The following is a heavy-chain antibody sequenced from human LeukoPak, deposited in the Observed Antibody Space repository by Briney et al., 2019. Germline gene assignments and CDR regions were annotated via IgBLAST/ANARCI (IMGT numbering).Heavy chain of an antibody. J-gene: IGHJ5*02. Sequence: PGGSLRLSCAASGFTFSSYWMHWVRQAPGKGLVWVSRINSDGSSTNSADSVQGRFTICRDNAKNTLYLQMNSLRAEDTAVYYCARDSSGYGWFDPWGQGTLVTVSS. CDR1: GFTFSSYW. CDR2: INSDGSST. CDR3: ARDSSGYGWFDP. V-gene: IGHV3-74*01. D-gene: IGHD3-22*01.